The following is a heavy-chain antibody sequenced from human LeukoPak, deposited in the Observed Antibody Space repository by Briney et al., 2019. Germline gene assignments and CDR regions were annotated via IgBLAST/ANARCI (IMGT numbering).Heavy chain of an antibody. D-gene: IGHD1-26*01. Sequence: PGGSLRLSCAASGFTFSSYGMHWVRQAPGKGLEWVAVMWYDGSNKYYADSVKGRFTISRDNSKNTLCLQMNSLRAEDTAVYYCAKDSTGGIGAFDIWGQGTMVTVSS. CDR2: MWYDGSNK. CDR1: GFTFSSYG. J-gene: IGHJ3*02. CDR3: AKDSTGGIGAFDI. V-gene: IGHV3-33*06.